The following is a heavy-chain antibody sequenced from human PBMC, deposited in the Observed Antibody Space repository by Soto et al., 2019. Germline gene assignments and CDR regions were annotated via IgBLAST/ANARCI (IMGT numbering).Heavy chain of an antibody. CDR3: ARLILAFNDHFDY. CDR2: LYSRGKT. V-gene: IGHV4-39*01. Sequence: SETLCLPGTVSGGSVRCSGYSWAWIRQPPGTGLEWIGSLYSRGKTYRNPSLKRRATMSDDPSMNQLSLRPPSVPAADTAVYYDARLILAFNDHFDYWGQGTLVTVSS. D-gene: IGHD2-15*01. J-gene: IGHJ4*02. CDR1: GGSVRCSGYS.